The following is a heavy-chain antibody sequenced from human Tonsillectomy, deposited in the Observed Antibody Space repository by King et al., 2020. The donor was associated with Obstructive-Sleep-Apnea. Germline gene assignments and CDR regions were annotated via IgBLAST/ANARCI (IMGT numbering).Heavy chain of an antibody. CDR3: ARGVSSTSCYICLGGEYYYGMDV. CDR2: IYYSGST. D-gene: IGHD2-2*02. V-gene: IGHV4-59*01. J-gene: IGHJ6*02. Sequence: VQLQESGPGLVKPSETLSLTCTVSGGSISSYYWSWIRQPPGKGLEWIGYIYYSGSTNYNPSLKSRVTISVDTSKNQFSLKLSSVTAADTAVYYCARGVSSTSCYICLGGEYYYGMDVWGQGTTVTVSS. CDR1: GGSISSYY.